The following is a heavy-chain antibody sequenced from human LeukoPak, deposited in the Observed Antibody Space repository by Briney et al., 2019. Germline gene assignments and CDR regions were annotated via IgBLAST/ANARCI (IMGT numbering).Heavy chain of an antibody. CDR2: INPSGGGT. J-gene: IGHJ5*02. V-gene: IGHV1-46*01. CDR1: GYTFTNYY. Sequence: ASVKVSCKASGYTFTNYYIHWVRQAPGQGLEWMGIINPSGGGTSYAQKFKGRLTMSRDTPTSTVYMELTSLRSEDTAVYYCARDSSSSSLADPWGQGTLVTVSS. D-gene: IGHD2-2*01. CDR3: ARDSSSSSLADP.